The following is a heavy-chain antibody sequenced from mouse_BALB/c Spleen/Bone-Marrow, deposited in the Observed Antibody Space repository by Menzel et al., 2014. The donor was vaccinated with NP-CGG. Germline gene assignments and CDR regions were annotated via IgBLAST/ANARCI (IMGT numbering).Heavy chain of an antibody. D-gene: IGHD3-2*01. V-gene: IGHV1S33*01. J-gene: IGHJ3*01. Sequence: ESGPELVKPGALVKISCKASGYTFTSYDINWVKQRPGQGLEWIGWIYPGVGSTKYNEKFKGKATLTADKSSSTVYMQLSSLTSENSAVYFCARSGDSSGYGFAYWGQGTLVTVSA. CDR1: GYTFTSYD. CDR2: IYPGVGST. CDR3: ARSGDSSGYGFAY.